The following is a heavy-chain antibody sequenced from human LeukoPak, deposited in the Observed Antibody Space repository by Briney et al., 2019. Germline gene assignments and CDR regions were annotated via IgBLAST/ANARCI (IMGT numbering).Heavy chain of an antibody. CDR3: ARAVTSSSSWCKWVNWFDP. D-gene: IGHD6-13*01. CDR2: VYYSGNT. J-gene: IGHJ5*02. V-gene: IGHV4-39*07. CDR1: GGSISSSNYY. Sequence: PSETLSLTCTVSGGSISSSNYYWGWIRQPPGKGLECIGSVYYSGNTYYNPSLKTRVTISVDTSKNQFSLKLSSVTAADTAVYYCARAVTSSSSWCKWVNWFDPWGQGTLVTVSS.